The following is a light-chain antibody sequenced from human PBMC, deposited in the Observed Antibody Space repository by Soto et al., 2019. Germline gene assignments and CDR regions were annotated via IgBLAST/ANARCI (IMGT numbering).Light chain of an antibody. CDR1: QSVSSNF. CDR3: QQYGSSPFT. V-gene: IGKV3-20*01. CDR2: GAS. J-gene: IGKJ4*01. Sequence: IVLTQSPGTLSLSPGERATLSCRASQSVSSNFLAWYQQKPGQAPRLLIYGASSRATGIPDRISGSGSGTDFTITISRLEPEDFVVYYCQQYGSSPFTFGGGTKVEIK.